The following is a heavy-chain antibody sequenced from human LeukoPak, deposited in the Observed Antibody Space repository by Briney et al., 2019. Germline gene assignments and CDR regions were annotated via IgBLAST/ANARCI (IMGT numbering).Heavy chain of an antibody. D-gene: IGHD3-22*01. CDR2: IYYSGST. Sequence: SETLSLTCTVSGGSISSYYWSWIRQPPGKGLEWIGYIYYSGSTNYNPSLKSRVTISVDTSKNQFSLKLSSVTAGDTAVYYCAGTYYYDSSGYSFDYWGQGTLVTVSS. CDR3: AGTYYYDSSGYSFDY. V-gene: IGHV4-59*01. J-gene: IGHJ4*02. CDR1: GGSISSYY.